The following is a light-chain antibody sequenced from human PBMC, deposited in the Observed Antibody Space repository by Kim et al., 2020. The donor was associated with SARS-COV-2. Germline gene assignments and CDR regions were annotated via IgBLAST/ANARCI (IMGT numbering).Light chain of an antibody. CDR1: HSVTSSH. J-gene: IGKJ2*03. V-gene: IGKV3-20*01. CDR2: DAS. CDR3: QQYGSSPPYS. Sequence: PGGRATPPCRASHSVTSSHLATYQHKPGQAPRLLIYDASSRATGIPDRFSGSGSGTDFTLTISRLEPEDFAVYYCQQYGSSPPYSFGQGTKLEI.